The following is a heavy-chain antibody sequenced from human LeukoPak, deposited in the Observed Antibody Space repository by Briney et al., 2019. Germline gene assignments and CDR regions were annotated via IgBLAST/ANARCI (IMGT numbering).Heavy chain of an antibody. J-gene: IGHJ4*02. CDR3: ARAFCVGECFVLHIFFDS. Sequence: KPSETLSLTCTVSGGYISSSSYYWGWIRQPPGKGLEWIGSIYYSGSTYYNPSLKSRVTISVDTSKNQFSLKLSSVTAADTAVYYCARAFCVGECFVLHIFFDSWGQGTLVTVSS. CDR1: GGYISSSSYY. D-gene: IGHD2-21*01. CDR2: IYYSGST. V-gene: IGHV4-39*07.